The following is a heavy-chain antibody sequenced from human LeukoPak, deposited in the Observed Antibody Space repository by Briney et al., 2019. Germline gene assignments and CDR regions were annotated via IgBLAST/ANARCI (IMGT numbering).Heavy chain of an antibody. V-gene: IGHV4-59*01. CDR3: AREGYCSGGSCHRTFDY. CDR1: GGSFSGYY. Sequence: SETLSLTCAVYGGSFSGYYWSWIRQPPGKGLEWIGYIYYTGSTNYNPSFKGRVTMSVDRSKNQFSLRLNSVTAADTAVYYCAREGYCSGGSCHRTFDYWGRGTLVTVSS. CDR2: IYYTGST. J-gene: IGHJ4*02. D-gene: IGHD2-15*01.